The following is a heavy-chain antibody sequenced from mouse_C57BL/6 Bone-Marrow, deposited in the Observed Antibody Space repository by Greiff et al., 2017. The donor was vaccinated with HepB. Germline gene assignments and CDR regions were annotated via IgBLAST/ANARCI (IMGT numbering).Heavy chain of an antibody. CDR2: IYPRSGNT. V-gene: IGHV1-81*01. J-gene: IGHJ2*01. CDR1: GYTFTSYG. D-gene: IGHD2-2*01. CDR3: AREVTTDFDY. Sequence: VKLVESGAELARPGASVKLSCKASGYTFTSYGISWVKQRTGQGLEWIGEIYPRSGNTYYNEKFKGKATLTADKSSSTAYMELRSLTSEDSAVYFCAREVTTDFDYWGQGTTLTVSS.